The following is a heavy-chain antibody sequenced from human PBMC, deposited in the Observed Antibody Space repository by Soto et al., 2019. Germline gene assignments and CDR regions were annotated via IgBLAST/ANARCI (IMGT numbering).Heavy chain of an antibody. CDR2: IYWNDDK. V-gene: IGHV2-5*01. J-gene: IGHJ6*02. CDR1: GFSLSTSGVG. D-gene: IGHD6-13*01. CDR3: AHRRGKAAAGISPDYYYYGMDV. Sequence: SGPTLVNPTHTLTLTCTFPGFSLSTSGVGVGWIRQPPGKALEWLALIYWNDDKRYSPSLKSRLTITKDTSKNQVVLTMTNMDPVDTATYYCAHRRGKAAAGISPDYYYYGMDVWGQGTTVTVSS.